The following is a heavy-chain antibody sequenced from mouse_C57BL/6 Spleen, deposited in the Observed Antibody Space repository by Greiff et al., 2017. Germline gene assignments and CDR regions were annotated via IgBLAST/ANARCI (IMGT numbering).Heavy chain of an antibody. V-gene: IGHV1-15*01. CDR1: GYTFTDYE. CDR3: TRSYDGYYHYFDY. Sequence: QVHVKQSGAELVRPGASVTLSCKASGYTFTDYEMHWVKQTPVHGLEWIGAIDPETGGTAYNQKFKGKAILTADKSSSTAYMELRSLTSEDSAVYYCTRSYDGYYHYFDYWGQGTTLTVSS. D-gene: IGHD2-3*01. J-gene: IGHJ2*01. CDR2: IDPETGGT.